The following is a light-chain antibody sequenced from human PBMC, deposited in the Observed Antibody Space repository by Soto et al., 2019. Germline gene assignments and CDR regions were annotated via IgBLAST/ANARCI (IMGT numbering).Light chain of an antibody. CDR3: QQYNNWPWT. Sequence: DIQLTQSPSSLSASVGDRIPITCRASQSISTYLNWYQQKPGEAPTLLVYDSSTLQSGVPSRFSGSGFGAEFTLTVSSLQSEDFAVYYCQQYNNWPWTFGQGTKVDIK. J-gene: IGKJ1*01. CDR2: DSS. V-gene: IGKV1-39*01. CDR1: QSISTY.